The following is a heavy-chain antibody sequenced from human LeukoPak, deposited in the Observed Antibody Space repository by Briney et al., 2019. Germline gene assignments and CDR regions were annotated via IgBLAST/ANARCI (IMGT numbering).Heavy chain of an antibody. CDR1: GFTFDDYA. V-gene: IGHV3-9*01. J-gene: IGHJ6*02. D-gene: IGHD2-2*03. CDR3: AKDFGYCSSTSCFSGMDV. Sequence: GGSLRLSCAAPGFTFDDYAMHWVRQAPGKGLEWVSGISWDSGSIGYADSVKGRFTISRDNAKNSLYLQMNSLRAEDTALYYCAKDFGYCSSTSCFSGMDVWGQGTTVTVSS. CDR2: ISWDSGSI.